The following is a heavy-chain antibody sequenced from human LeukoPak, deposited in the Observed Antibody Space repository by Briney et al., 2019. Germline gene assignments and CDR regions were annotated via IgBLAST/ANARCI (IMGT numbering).Heavy chain of an antibody. J-gene: IGHJ4*02. D-gene: IGHD5-18*01. V-gene: IGHV1-8*03. CDR2: MNPPSGDT. CDR3: ATPSMIGISYGYVRLRN. CDR1: GYTFTSYD. Sequence: ASVKVSCKASGYTFTSYDINWVRQRTGQGLEWMGWMNPPSGDTGYAQKFQGRVTITRNTSISTAYMELSGLTSEDTAVYYCATPSMIGISYGYVRLRNWGQGTLVTVSS.